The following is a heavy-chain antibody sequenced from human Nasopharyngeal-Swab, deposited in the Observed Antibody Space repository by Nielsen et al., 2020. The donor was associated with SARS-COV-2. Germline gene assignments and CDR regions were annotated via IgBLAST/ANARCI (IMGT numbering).Heavy chain of an antibody. CDR1: GFTFSIYW. V-gene: IGHV3-7*05. CDR3: AREKDFWGGSHYFYMDV. CDR2: MNEDGSEK. D-gene: IGHD3-3*01. J-gene: IGHJ6*03. Sequence: GGSLRLSCAASGFTFSIYWMTWVRQAPGRGLEWVSNMNEDGSEKSYVDSVKGRFTISGDNAKNLLYLQMNSLRAEDTAVYYCAREKDFWGGSHYFYMDVWGKGTTVTVSS.